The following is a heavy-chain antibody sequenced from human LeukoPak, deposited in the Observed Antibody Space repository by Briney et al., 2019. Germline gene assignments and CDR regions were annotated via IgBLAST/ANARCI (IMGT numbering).Heavy chain of an antibody. CDR2: ISTNGGST. Sequence: TGGSLRLSCAASGFTFSSYAMHWVRQAPGKGLDYVSAISTNGGSTYYANSVKGRFTISRDNSKNTLYLQMGSVRAEDMAVYYCARWGSTSCYDYWGQGTLVTVSS. CDR3: ARWGSTSCYDY. V-gene: IGHV3-64*01. D-gene: IGHD2-2*01. CDR1: GFTFSSYA. J-gene: IGHJ4*02.